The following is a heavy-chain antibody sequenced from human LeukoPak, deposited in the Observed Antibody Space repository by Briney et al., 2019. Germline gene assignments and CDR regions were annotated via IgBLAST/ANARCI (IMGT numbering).Heavy chain of an antibody. J-gene: IGHJ4*02. CDR1: GFTFSSCA. CDR3: ARDREWLRPQDY. V-gene: IGHV3-23*01. D-gene: IGHD5-12*01. Sequence: GGSLRLSCVASGFTFSSCAMSWVRQAPGKGLKCVSTISGTGGSTYYADSVKGRFTISRDNSKNTLYLQMSSLRAEDTAIYYCARDREWLRPQDYWGQGTLVTVSS. CDR2: ISGTGGST.